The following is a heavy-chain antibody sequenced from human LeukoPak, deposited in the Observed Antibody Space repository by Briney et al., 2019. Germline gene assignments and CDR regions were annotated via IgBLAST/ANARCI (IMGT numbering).Heavy chain of an antibody. CDR2: ISSSSSYI. V-gene: IGHV3-21*01. J-gene: IGHJ3*02. CDR3: ARGLVGYDAFDI. Sequence: GGSLRLSCAASGFTFSSYSMNWVRQAPGKGLEWVSSISSSSSYIYYADSVKGRFTISRDNAKNSLYLQLNSLRAEDTAVYYCARGLVGYDAFDIWGQGTMVTVSS. D-gene: IGHD3-16*01. CDR1: GFTFSSYS.